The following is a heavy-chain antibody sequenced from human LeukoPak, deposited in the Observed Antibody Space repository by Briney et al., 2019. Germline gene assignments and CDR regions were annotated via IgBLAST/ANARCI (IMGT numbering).Heavy chain of an antibody. J-gene: IGHJ4*02. V-gene: IGHV5-51*01. CDR2: IYPGDSET. D-gene: IGHD2-21*02. Sequence: GESLKISCKGSGYSFTSYWIAWVRQMPGKGLEWMGIIYPGDSETRYSPSFQGQVTISADKSISTAYLQWSSLKASDTAIYYCARGVVVTAYDYWGQGTLVTVSS. CDR3: ARGVVVTAYDY. CDR1: GYSFTSYW.